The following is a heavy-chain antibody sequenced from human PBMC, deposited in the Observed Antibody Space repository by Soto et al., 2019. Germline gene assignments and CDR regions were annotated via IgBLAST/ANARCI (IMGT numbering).Heavy chain of an antibody. D-gene: IGHD3-3*01. V-gene: IGHV5-51*01. CDR2: IYPGDSDT. Sequence: HGESLKISCKGSGYSFTSYWIGWVRQMPGKGLGWMGIIYPGDSDTRYSPSFQGQVTISADKSISTAYLQWSSLKASDTAMYYCARRGGYDFWSGYAYNWFDPWGQGTLVTVSS. CDR3: ARRGGYDFWSGYAYNWFDP. J-gene: IGHJ5*02. CDR1: GYSFTSYW.